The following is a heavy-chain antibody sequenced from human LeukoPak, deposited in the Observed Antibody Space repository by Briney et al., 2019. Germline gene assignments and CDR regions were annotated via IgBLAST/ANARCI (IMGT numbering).Heavy chain of an antibody. V-gene: IGHV3-23*01. CDR1: GFIFSIYA. Sequence: GGSLRLSCAASGFIFSIYAMSWVRQAPGKGLEWVAAISGTGDSTYYADSVKGRFTISRDNSKNTLYLQINSLRAEDTAVYYCARVYYDTGGYYGTLHFDYWGQGTLVTVSS. D-gene: IGHD3-22*01. CDR2: ISGTGDST. J-gene: IGHJ4*02. CDR3: ARVYYDTGGYYGTLHFDY.